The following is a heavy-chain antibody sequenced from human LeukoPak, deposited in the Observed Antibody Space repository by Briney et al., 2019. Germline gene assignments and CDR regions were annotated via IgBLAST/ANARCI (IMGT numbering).Heavy chain of an antibody. D-gene: IGHD3-3*01. Sequence: PGGSLRLSCAASGFIFSSYGMSWVRQAPGKGLEWVSALSGSGVSTYYADSVKGRFTISRDNSKNTLYLQMNSLRAEDTAVYYCAKPAVEWLSSYFDYWGQGTLVTVSS. CDR1: GFIFSSYG. V-gene: IGHV3-23*01. CDR2: LSGSGVST. J-gene: IGHJ4*02. CDR3: AKPAVEWLSSYFDY.